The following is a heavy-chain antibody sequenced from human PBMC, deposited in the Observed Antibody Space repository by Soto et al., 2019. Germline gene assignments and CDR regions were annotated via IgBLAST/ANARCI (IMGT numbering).Heavy chain of an antibody. Sequence: PGGSLRLSCAASGFTFSSYAMSWVRQAPGKGLEWVSAISGSGGSTYYADSVKGRFTISRDNSKNTLYLQMNSLRAEDTAVYYCAKEPSNYDFWSGYSPGFPMSFDYWGQGTLVTVSS. V-gene: IGHV3-23*01. J-gene: IGHJ4*02. CDR2: ISGSGGST. CDR3: AKEPSNYDFWSGYSPGFPMSFDY. D-gene: IGHD3-3*01. CDR1: GFTFSSYA.